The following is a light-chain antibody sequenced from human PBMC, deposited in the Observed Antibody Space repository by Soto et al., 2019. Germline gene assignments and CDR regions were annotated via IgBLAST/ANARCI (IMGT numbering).Light chain of an antibody. Sequence: DIQMTQSPSTLSASVGDRVTITCRASQSIRNWLAWYQQKPGKAPKLLIHQASTLQSGVPSRFSGSGSGTEFTLNISSLQPDDFATYYCQQYNSHSETFGQGPKVDIK. CDR3: QQYNSHSET. CDR1: QSIRNW. V-gene: IGKV1-5*03. J-gene: IGKJ1*01. CDR2: QAS.